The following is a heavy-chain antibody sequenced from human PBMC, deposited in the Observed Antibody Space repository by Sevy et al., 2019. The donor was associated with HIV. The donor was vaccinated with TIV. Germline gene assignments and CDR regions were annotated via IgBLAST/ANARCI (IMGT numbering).Heavy chain of an antibody. CDR2: ISYDGSNK. CDR1: GFTFSSYA. CDR3: ARAGKDTAMAGGYYYYGMDV. V-gene: IGHV3-30*04. Sequence: SVRLCCAASGFTFSSYAMHWVRQAPGKGLEWVAVISYDGSNKYYADSVKGRFTISRDNSKNTLYLQMNSLRAEDTAVYYCARAGKDTAMAGGYYYYGMDVWGQGTTVTVSS. D-gene: IGHD5-18*01. J-gene: IGHJ6*02.